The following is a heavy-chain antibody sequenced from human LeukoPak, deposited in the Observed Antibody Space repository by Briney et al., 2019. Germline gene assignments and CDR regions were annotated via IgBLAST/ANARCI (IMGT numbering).Heavy chain of an antibody. CDR1: GFTFSSYS. D-gene: IGHD5-18*01. Sequence: PGGSLRLSCAASGFTFSSYSMNWVRQAPGKGLEWVSSISSSSSYIYYVDSVKGRFTISRDNAKNSLYLQTNSLRAEDTAVYYCARDGPGYSYGYHYYYGMDVWGQGTTVTVSS. J-gene: IGHJ6*02. CDR2: ISSSSSYI. CDR3: ARDGPGYSYGYHYYYGMDV. V-gene: IGHV3-21*01.